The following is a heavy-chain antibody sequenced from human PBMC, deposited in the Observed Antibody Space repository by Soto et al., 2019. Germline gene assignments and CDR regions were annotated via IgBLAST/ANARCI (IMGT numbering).Heavy chain of an antibody. D-gene: IGHD1-26*01. J-gene: IGHJ5*02. V-gene: IGHV1-24*01. CDR3: ATDLLKYSGSKQGFDP. CDR2: FDPEDGET. CDR1: GYTLTELS. Sequence: ASVKVSCKVSGYTLTELSMHWVRQAPGKGLEWKGGFDPEDGETIYAQKFQGRVTMTEDTSTDTAYMELSSLRSEDTALYYCATDLLKYSGSKQGFDPWGQGTLVTVSS.